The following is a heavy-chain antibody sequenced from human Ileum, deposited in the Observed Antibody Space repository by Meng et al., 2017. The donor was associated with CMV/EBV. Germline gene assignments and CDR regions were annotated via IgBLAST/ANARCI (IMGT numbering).Heavy chain of an antibody. J-gene: IGHJ4*02. D-gene: IGHD5-12*01. V-gene: IGHV1-2*02. CDR2: IKPHSGDT. CDR1: GYTFTDYY. Sequence: QVQLAQSWTEVKKPGASVKVSCKASGYTFTDYYMHWVRQAPGQGLEWMGWIKPHSGDTKYEKKFQGRVTMTSDTSISTVYMELTRLTPDDTAIYYCAREIIMAARAFGYWGQGTLVTVSS. CDR3: AREIIMAARAFGY.